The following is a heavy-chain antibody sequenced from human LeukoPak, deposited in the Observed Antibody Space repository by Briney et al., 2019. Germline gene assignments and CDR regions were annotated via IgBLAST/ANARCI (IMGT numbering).Heavy chain of an antibody. J-gene: IGHJ3*02. D-gene: IGHD5-12*01. Sequence: PGGSLRLSCAASGFTFSSYTMNWVRQAPGKGLEWVSYISSSSSYIYYADSVKGRFTISRDNAKNSLYLQMNSLRAEDTAVYYCARGGYSGYDSTQGAFDIWGQGTMVTVSS. CDR2: ISSSSSYI. CDR1: GFTFSSYT. V-gene: IGHV3-21*01. CDR3: ARGGYSGYDSTQGAFDI.